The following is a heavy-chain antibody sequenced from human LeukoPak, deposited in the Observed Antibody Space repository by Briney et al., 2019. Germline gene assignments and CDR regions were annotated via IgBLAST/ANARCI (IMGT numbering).Heavy chain of an antibody. D-gene: IGHD6-13*01. CDR3: AKGSASTWYGEFDS. V-gene: IGHV3-9*03. CDR1: GFTFDDYA. Sequence: SLRLSCAASGFTFDDYAMHWVRQGPGKGLEWVSGISWNSDHIDYADSVKGRFTISRDNAKNSLYLQMNSLRTEDMAFYFCAKGSASTWYGEFDSWGQGILVTVSS. J-gene: IGHJ4*02. CDR2: ISWNSDHI.